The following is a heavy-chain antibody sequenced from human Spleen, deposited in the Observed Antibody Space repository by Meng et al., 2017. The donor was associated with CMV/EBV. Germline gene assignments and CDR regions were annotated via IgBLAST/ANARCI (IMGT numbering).Heavy chain of an antibody. CDR3: ARLFHTSLGTNYYYGMDV. D-gene: IGHD3/OR15-3a*01. J-gene: IGHJ6*02. CDR2: INPNTGDT. CDR1: GYTFTGYY. V-gene: IGHV1-2*02. Sequence: ASVKVSCKASGYTFTGYYMHWVRQAPGQGLEWMGWINPNTGDTNYAQKFQGRVTLTGDTSINTAYMELSRLKSDDTAVVFCARLFHTSLGTNYYYGMDVWGQGTTVTVSS.